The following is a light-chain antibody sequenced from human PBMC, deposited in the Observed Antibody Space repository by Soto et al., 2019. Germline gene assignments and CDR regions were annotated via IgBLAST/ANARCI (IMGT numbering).Light chain of an antibody. J-gene: IGLJ1*01. CDR3: CSYAGSYSYV. Sequence: QSALTQPRSVSGSPGQSVTISRTGTSSDVGGYNYVSWYQQYPGKAPKLMIYDVSKWPSGVPDRFSGSKSGNTASLTISGLQAEDEADYYCCSYAGSYSYVFGTGTKLTVL. CDR2: DVS. CDR1: SSDVGGYNY. V-gene: IGLV2-11*01.